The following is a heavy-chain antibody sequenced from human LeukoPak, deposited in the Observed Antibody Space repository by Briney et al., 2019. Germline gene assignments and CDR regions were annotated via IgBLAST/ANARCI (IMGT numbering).Heavy chain of an antibody. J-gene: IGHJ4*02. CDR1: GSTFSSYS. V-gene: IGHV3-21*01. D-gene: IGHD3-10*01. Sequence: GGSLRLSCAASGSTFSSYSMNWVRQAPGKGLEWVSSISSSSSYIYYADSVKGRFTISRDNAKNSLYLQMNSLRAEDTAVYYCASSGGDYYYGSGSYGWGQGTLVTVSS. CDR3: ASSGGDYYYGSGSYG. CDR2: ISSSSSYI.